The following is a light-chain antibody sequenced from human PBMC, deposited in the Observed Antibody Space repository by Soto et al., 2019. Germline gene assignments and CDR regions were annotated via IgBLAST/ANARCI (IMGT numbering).Light chain of an antibody. CDR1: QSISSW. CDR2: DAS. Sequence: DIQMTQSPSTLSASVGDRVTITCRASQSISSWLAWYQQKPGKAPKLLIYDASSLESGVPSRFSGSGSGTEFNLTIISLQPDDFATYYCQQYNSYSPYTFGQGTKLEIK. V-gene: IGKV1-5*01. CDR3: QQYNSYSPYT. J-gene: IGKJ2*01.